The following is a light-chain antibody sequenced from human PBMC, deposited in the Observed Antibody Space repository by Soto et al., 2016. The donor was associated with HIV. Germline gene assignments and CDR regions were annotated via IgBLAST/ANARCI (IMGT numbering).Light chain of an antibody. CDR3: QQSYSVPLT. CDR1: QSISSY. CDR2: AAS. V-gene: IGKV1-39*01. J-gene: IGKJ4*01. Sequence: DIQMTQSPSSVSTSVGDRVTITCRASQSISSYLNWYQQKPGKAPKVLIYAASSLQSGVPSRFSGSGSGTDFTLTISSLQPEDFATYYCQQSYSVPLTFGGGTKVEIK.